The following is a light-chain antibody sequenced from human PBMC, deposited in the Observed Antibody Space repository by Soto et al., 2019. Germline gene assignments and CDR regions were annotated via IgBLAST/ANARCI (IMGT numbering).Light chain of an antibody. J-gene: IGKJ1*01. CDR1: QSVSNN. CDR3: QQYNNLPPWT. V-gene: IGKV3-15*01. Sequence: IVLTKSAGALSLSPGERGTLSCRASQSVSNNLAWYQQKPGQAPRLLIYGASTRATGIPARFSGSGSGTEFTLTISSLQSEDFAVYYCQQYNNLPPWTFGQGTKVDIK. CDR2: GAS.